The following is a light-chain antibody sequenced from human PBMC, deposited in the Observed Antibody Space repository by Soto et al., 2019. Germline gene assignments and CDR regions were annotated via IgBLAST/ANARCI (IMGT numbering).Light chain of an antibody. V-gene: IGLV2-11*01. CDR2: DVT. CDR3: CSYAGTYTYV. J-gene: IGLJ1*01. CDR1: GSDVGDYNY. Sequence: QSVLTQPRSVSGSPGQSVTVSCTGTGSDVGDYNYVSWYQQHPGKAPKLMIYDVTKRPSGVPYRFSGSKSGNTAYLTISGLQADDEADYYCCSYAGTYTYVFGIGTKLTVL.